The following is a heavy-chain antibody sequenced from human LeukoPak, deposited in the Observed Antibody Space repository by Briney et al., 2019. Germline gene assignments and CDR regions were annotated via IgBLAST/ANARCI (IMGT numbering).Heavy chain of an antibody. V-gene: IGHV4-59*01. Sequence: PSETLSLTCTVSGGSISNYYWSWIRQPPGKRLEYIGFIYYSGSTSYNPPLKSRVTISVNSSKNQFSLKLSSVTAAGTAVYYCARRSDSGYDFDYWGQGTLVTVSS. J-gene: IGHJ4*02. CDR1: GGSISNYY. CDR3: ARRSDSGYDFDY. D-gene: IGHD5-12*01. CDR2: IYYSGST.